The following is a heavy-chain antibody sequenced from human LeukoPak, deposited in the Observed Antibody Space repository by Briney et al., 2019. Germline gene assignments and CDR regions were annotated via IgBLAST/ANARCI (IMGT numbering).Heavy chain of an antibody. D-gene: IGHD3-10*01. CDR2: IYYSGST. Sequence: PSETLSLTCAVYGGSFSGYYWSWIRQPPGKGLEWIGYIYYSGSTNYNPSLKSRVTISVDTSKNQFSLKLSSVTAADTAVYYCAVLLWSRGGGYWGQGTLVTVSS. CDR1: GGSFSGYY. J-gene: IGHJ4*02. CDR3: AVLLWSRGGGY. V-gene: IGHV4-59*08.